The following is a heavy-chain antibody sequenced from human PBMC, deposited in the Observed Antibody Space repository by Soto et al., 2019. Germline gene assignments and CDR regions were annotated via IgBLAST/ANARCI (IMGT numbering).Heavy chain of an antibody. V-gene: IGHV1-69*01. CDR1: GGTFSSYA. CDR3: ARGTTVTPPYYFDY. Sequence: QVQLVQSGAEVKKPGSSVKVSCKASGGTFSSYAISWVQQAPGQGLEWMGGIIPIFGTANYAQKFQGRVTITADESTSTAYMELSSLRSEDTAVYYCARGTTVTPPYYFDYWGQGTLVTVSS. D-gene: IGHD4-17*01. J-gene: IGHJ4*02. CDR2: IIPIFGTA.